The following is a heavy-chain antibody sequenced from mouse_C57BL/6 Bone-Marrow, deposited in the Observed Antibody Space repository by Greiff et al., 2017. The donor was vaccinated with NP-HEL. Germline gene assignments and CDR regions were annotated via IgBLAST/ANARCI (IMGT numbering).Heavy chain of an antibody. J-gene: IGHJ1*03. CDR3: ARERTGTRWYFDV. Sequence: EVKLVESGGGLVKPGGSLKLSCAASGFTFSSYAMSWVRQTPEKRLEWVATISDGGSYTYYPDNVKGRFTISRDNAKNNLYLQMSHLKSEDTAMYYCARERTGTRWYFDVWGTGTTVTVSS. CDR1: GFTFSSYA. V-gene: IGHV5-4*01. CDR2: ISDGGSYT. D-gene: IGHD4-1*01.